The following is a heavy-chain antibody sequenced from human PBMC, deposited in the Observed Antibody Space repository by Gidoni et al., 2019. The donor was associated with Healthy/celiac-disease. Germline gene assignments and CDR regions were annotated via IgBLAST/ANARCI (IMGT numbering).Heavy chain of an antibody. CDR2: ISSSSSYI. V-gene: IGHV3-21*01. CDR3: ARADSGGNWYGMDV. D-gene: IGHD1-1*01. CDR1: GFTFSSYS. J-gene: IGHJ6*02. Sequence: EVQLVESGGGLVKPGGSLRLSCAASGFTFSSYSMNWVRQAPGKGLEWVSSISSSSSYIYYADSVKGRFTISRDNAKNSLYLQMNSLRAEDTAVYYCARADSGGNWYGMDVWGQGTTVTVSS.